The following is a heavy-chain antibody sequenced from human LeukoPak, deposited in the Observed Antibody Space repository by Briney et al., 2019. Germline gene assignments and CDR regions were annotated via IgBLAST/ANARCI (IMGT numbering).Heavy chain of an antibody. CDR1: GGSISSSSYY. CDR2: IYYSGST. D-gene: IGHD2-2*01. J-gene: IGHJ4*02. Sequence: PSETLSLTCTVSGGSISSSSYYWGWILQPPGKGLEWIGSIYYSGSTYYNPSLKSRVTISVDTSKNQFSLKLSSVTAADTAVYYCARLPGGGYCSSTSCEIDYWGQGTLVTVCS. V-gene: IGHV4-39*01. CDR3: ARLPGGGYCSSTSCEIDY.